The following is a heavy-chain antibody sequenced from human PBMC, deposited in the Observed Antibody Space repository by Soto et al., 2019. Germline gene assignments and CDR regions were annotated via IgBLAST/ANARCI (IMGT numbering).Heavy chain of an antibody. Sequence: GGSLRLSCAASGFTFSSYGMHWVRQAPGKGLEWVAVISYDGSNKYYADSVKGRFTISRDNSKNTLYLQMNSLRAEDTAVYYCVASTGPQYYFDYWGQGTLATVSS. D-gene: IGHD4-17*01. CDR1: GFTFSSYG. J-gene: IGHJ4*02. V-gene: IGHV3-30*03. CDR3: VASTGPQYYFDY. CDR2: ISYDGSNK.